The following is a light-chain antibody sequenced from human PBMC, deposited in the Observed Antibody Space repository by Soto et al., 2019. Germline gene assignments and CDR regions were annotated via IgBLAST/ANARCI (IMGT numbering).Light chain of an antibody. V-gene: IGKV3-15*01. CDR1: RSVSGN. Sequence: EVVLTQSPATLSVSPGERTTLSCRASRSVSGNLAWYQQKQGQAPRLLIYAASPRATGVPDRFSGGGSGTEFTLTTSSLQSEDVAVYYCLQYYNWPPWTFGQGTKVDI. CDR3: LQYYNWPPWT. J-gene: IGKJ1*01. CDR2: AAS.